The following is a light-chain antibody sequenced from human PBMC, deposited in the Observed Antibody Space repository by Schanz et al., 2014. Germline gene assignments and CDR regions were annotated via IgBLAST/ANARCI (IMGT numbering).Light chain of an antibody. CDR2: EGT. CDR1: SSDVGSYNL. V-gene: IGLV2-14*02. CDR3: SSYTTSSTWV. Sequence: QSALTQPASVSGSPGQSITISCTGTSSDVGSYNLVSWYQQHPDKAPKLIIYEGTKRPSGVSYRFSGSKSANTASLTISGLQAEDEADYYCSSYTTSSTWVFGGGTKLTVL. J-gene: IGLJ3*02.